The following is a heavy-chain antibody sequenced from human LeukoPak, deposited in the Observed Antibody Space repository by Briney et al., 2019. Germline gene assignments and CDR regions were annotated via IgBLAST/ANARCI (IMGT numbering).Heavy chain of an antibody. CDR1: GYTFTGYY. V-gene: IGHV1-2*02. CDR3: ARYCSSTSCYKPP. Sequence: GASVKVSCKASGYTFTGYYMHSVRQAPGQGREWMGWINPNSGGTNYAQKFQGRVTMTRDTSISTAYMELSRLRSDDTAVYYCARYCSSTSCYKPPWGQGTLVTVSS. J-gene: IGHJ5*02. CDR2: INPNSGGT. D-gene: IGHD2-2*02.